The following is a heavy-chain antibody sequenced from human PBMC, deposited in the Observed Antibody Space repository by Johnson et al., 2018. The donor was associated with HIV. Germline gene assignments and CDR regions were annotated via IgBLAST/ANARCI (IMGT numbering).Heavy chain of an antibody. V-gene: IGHV3-11*04. Sequence: QVQLVESGGGVVRPGGSLRLSCAASGFTFSDYYMSWIRQAPGKGLECLSYISSSGISIYYIDSVKGRFTISRDNSKNTLYLQMNSLRAEDTAVYYCARVLTTRGAFDIWGQGTMVTVSS. CDR3: ARVLTTRGAFDI. CDR2: ISSSGISI. CDR1: GFTFSDYY. D-gene: IGHD3-9*01. J-gene: IGHJ3*02.